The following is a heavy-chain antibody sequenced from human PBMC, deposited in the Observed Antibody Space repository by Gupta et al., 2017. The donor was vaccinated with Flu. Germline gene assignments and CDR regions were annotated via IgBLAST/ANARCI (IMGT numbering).Heavy chain of an antibody. CDR1: GYTFTSYY. J-gene: IGHJ4*02. Sequence: QVQLVQSGAEVKKPGASVKVSCKASGYTFTSYYMHWVRQAPGQGLEWMGIINPSGGSTSYAQKFQGRVTMTRDTSTSTVYMELSSLRSEDTAVYYCARDYETPTYYYDSSGYNPPDYWGQGTLVTVSS. D-gene: IGHD3-22*01. CDR3: ARDYETPTYYYDSSGYNPPDY. CDR2: INPSGGST. V-gene: IGHV1-46*01.